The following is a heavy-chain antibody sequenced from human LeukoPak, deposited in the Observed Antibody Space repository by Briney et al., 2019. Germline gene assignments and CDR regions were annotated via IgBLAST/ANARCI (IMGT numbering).Heavy chain of an antibody. J-gene: IGHJ4*02. CDR3: ASLGIAVAGSPDY. Sequence: PGRSLRLSCAASGFTFSSYSMNWVRQAPGKGLEWVSYISSSSSTIYYADSVKGRFTISRDNAKNSLYLQMNSLRAEDTAVYYCASLGIAVAGSPDYWGQGTLSPSPQ. CDR1: GFTFSSYS. CDR2: ISSSSSTI. D-gene: IGHD6-19*01. V-gene: IGHV3-48*01.